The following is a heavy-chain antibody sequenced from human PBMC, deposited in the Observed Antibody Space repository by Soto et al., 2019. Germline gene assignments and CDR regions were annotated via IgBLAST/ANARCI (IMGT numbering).Heavy chain of an antibody. CDR3: ARSFSDWYYFDY. CDR2: INHSGAT. J-gene: IGHJ4*02. Sequence: PSETLSLTCAVYGGSFSGYYWSWIRQPPGKGLEWIGEINHSGATNYNPSLKSRVTISIDTSKNQFSLNLNSVTAADTAIYFCARSFSDWYYFDYWGLGTLVTVSS. CDR1: GGSFSGYY. D-gene: IGHD3-9*01. V-gene: IGHV4-34*01.